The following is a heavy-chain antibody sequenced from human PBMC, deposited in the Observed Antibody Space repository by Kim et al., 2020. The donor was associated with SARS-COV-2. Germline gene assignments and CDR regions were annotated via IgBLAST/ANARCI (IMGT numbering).Heavy chain of an antibody. V-gene: IGHV3-30*02. D-gene: IGHD2-8*01. CDR3: AKNGAARYYYGMDV. J-gene: IGHJ6*02. Sequence: DSVKGGFTISRDHAKNTLYLQMNSRRAEDTAVYYCAKNGAARYYYGMDVWGQGTTVTVSS.